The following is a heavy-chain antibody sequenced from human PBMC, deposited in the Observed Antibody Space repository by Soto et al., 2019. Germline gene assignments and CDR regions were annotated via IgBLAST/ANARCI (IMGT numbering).Heavy chain of an antibody. D-gene: IGHD6-6*01. CDR1: GGSISSGGYS. J-gene: IGHJ4*02. V-gene: IGHV4-30-2*01. Sequence: SETLSLTCAVSGGSISSGGYSWSWIRQPPGKGLEWIGYIYHSGSTYYNPSLKSRVTISVDRSKNQFSLKLSSVTAADTAVYYCARYIAARPFDYWGQGTLVTV. CDR2: IYHSGST. CDR3: ARYIAARPFDY.